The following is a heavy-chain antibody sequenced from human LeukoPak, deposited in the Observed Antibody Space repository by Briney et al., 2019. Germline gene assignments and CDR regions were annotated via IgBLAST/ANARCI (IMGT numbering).Heavy chain of an antibody. CDR2: INHSGST. CDR3: ARGRDYSNYVAGWFDP. D-gene: IGHD4-11*01. CDR1: GGSFSDYY. J-gene: IGHJ5*02. Sequence: SETLSLTCAVSGGSFSDYYWSWIRQPPGKGLEWIGEINHSGSTNYNPSLKSRVSLSVDTSKNQFSLKLSSVTAADTAVYYCARGRDYSNYVAGWFDPWGQGTLVTVSS. V-gene: IGHV4-34*01.